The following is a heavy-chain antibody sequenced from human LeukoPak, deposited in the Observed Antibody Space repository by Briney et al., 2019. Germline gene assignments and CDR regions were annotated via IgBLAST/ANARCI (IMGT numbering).Heavy chain of an antibody. J-gene: IGHJ4*02. D-gene: IGHD3-10*01. CDR3: ARDRGYGSGSYRPLDY. Sequence: PGGSLRLSCAASGFTFSSYSMNWVRQAPGKGLEWVSSISSSSSYIYYADSVKGRFTISRDNAKNSLYLQMNSLRAEDTAVYYCARDRGYGSGSYRPLDYWGRGTLVTVSS. CDR2: ISSSSSYI. CDR1: GFTFSSYS. V-gene: IGHV3-21*01.